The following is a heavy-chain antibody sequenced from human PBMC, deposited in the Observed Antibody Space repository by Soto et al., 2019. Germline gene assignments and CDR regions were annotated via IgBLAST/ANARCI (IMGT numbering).Heavy chain of an antibody. Sequence: SETLSLTCTALGGSISSYYWSWIRQPPGKGLEWFGYIYYSGITSYNPSLKSRVTISVDTSKNQFSLKLSSVTAADTAVYYCAGVVDEQQQVDYYFDSWGQGTLVTVSS. D-gene: IGHD6-13*01. V-gene: IGHV4-59*01. CDR1: GGSISSYY. CDR3: AGVVDEQQQVDYYFDS. J-gene: IGHJ4*02. CDR2: IYYSGIT.